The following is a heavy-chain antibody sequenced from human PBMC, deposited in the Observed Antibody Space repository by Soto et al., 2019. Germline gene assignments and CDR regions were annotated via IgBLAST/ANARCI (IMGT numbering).Heavy chain of an antibody. J-gene: IGHJ4*02. CDR3: ARGGKDGGYGPHANDY. D-gene: IGHD5-12*01. CDR1: GFTFSDYY. V-gene: IGHV3-11*06. CDR2: ISSSSSYT. Sequence: QVQLVESGGCLVKPGGSLRLSCAASGFTFSDYYMSWIRQAPGKGLEWVSYISSSSSYTNYADSVKGRFTISRDNAKNSLYLQMNSLRAEDTAVYYWARGGKDGGYGPHANDYWGQGTLVTVSS.